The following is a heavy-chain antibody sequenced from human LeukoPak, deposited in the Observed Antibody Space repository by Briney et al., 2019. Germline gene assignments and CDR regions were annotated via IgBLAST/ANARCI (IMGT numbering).Heavy chain of an antibody. CDR2: ISGSGGST. CDR3: AKDFRFYDYVWGSYRPTAFDI. V-gene: IGHV3-23*01. Sequence: GGSLRLSCAASGFTFSSYNMNWVRQAPGKGLEWVSAISGSGGSTYYADSVKGRFTISRDNSKNTLYLQMNSLRAEDTAVYYCAKDFRFYDYVWGSYRPTAFDIWGQGTMVTVSS. J-gene: IGHJ3*02. CDR1: GFTFSSYN. D-gene: IGHD3-16*02.